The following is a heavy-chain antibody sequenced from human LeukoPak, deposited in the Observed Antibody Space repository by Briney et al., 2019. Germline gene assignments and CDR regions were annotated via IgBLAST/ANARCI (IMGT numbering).Heavy chain of an antibody. D-gene: IGHD2-2*01. CDR2: ISSSGSSI. Sequence: GGSLRLSCAASGFTFSDYYLSWIRQAPGKGLEWVSYISSSGSSIYYADSVKGRFTISRDSAKNSLFLQMNSLRAEDTAVYYCARERGHCSSSSCAYYNYYMDVWGKGTTVTVSS. J-gene: IGHJ6*03. CDR1: GFTFSDYY. CDR3: ARERGHCSSSSCAYYNYYMDV. V-gene: IGHV3-11*04.